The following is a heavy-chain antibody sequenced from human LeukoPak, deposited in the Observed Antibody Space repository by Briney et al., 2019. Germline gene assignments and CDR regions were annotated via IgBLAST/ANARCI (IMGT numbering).Heavy chain of an antibody. J-gene: IGHJ6*03. D-gene: IGHD6-6*01. CDR1: GASFTSYY. V-gene: IGHV4-4*07. Sequence: SDTLSLTCTVSGASFTSYYWSWIRRPAGKGLEWIGRIFTNGSPNHNPSLKSRVTMSVDTSKNQFSLKLSSVTAADAAVYYCARESRAPYTSSPHFYYFYYMDVWGSGTTVTVSS. CDR2: IFTNGSP. CDR3: ARESRAPYTSSPHFYYFYYMDV.